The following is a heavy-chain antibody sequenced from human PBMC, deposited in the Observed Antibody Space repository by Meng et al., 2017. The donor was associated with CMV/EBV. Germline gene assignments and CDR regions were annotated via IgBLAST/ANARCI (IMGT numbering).Heavy chain of an antibody. V-gene: IGHV1-69*05. CDR3: ARGYVVPATNYYYYYDMDV. D-gene: IGHD2-2*01. Sequence: SVKVSCKASGGTFSSYAISWVRQAPGQGLEWMGGIIPIFGTANYAQKFQGRVTITTDESTSTAYMELSSLRSEDTAVYYCARGYVVPATNYYYYYDMDVWGQGTTVTVSS. CDR1: GGTFSSYA. J-gene: IGHJ6*02. CDR2: IIPIFGTA.